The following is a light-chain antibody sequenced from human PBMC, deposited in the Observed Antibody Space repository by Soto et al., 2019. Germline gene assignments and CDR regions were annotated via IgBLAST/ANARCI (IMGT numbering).Light chain of an antibody. CDR3: QRYGSSPLT. CDR2: GAS. V-gene: IGKV2-40*01. Sequence: DIVMTQTPLSLPVTPGEPASISCRSSQSLLDSDDGNTYLDWYQQKPGQAPRLLIYGASTRASGIPDRFSGSGSGTDFTLTISRLEPEDLAVYYCQRYGSSPLTFGGGTKVDIK. J-gene: IGKJ4*01. CDR1: QSLLDSDDGNTY.